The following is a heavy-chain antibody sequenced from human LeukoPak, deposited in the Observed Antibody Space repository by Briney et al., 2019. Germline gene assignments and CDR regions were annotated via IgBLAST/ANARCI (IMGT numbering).Heavy chain of an antibody. J-gene: IGHJ5*02. V-gene: IGHV3-74*01. CDR3: TRVAQSGPTGWFDP. D-gene: IGHD1-1*01. Sequence: GGSLRLSCVASGFTFSNYWMHWVRQAPGKGLVWVSRVNTDESRTNYADSVKGRFTISRDNPGNVMYLQMDSLRAEDTAVYYCTRVAQSGPTGWFDPWGQGTLVTVSS. CDR2: VNTDESRT. CDR1: GFTFSNYW.